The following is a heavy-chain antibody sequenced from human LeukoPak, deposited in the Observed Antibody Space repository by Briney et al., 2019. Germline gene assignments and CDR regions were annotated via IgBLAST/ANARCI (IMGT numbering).Heavy chain of an antibody. Sequence: GGSLRLSCAASGFTFSSYAMYWVRRAPGKGLEWVAVISYDGSNKYYADSVKGRFTISRDNSKNTLYLQINSLRVEDTAVYFCARTDRNTWIQLYYYGMDVWGQGTTVTVSS. CDR2: ISYDGSNK. V-gene: IGHV3-30-3*01. CDR1: GFTFSSYA. D-gene: IGHD5-18*01. CDR3: ARTDRNTWIQLYYYGMDV. J-gene: IGHJ6*02.